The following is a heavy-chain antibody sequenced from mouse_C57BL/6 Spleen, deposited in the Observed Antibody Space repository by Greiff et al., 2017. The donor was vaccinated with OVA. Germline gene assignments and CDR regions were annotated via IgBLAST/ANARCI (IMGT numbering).Heavy chain of an antibody. CDR1: GYSFTGYY. CDR3: ARSRDAMDY. J-gene: IGHJ4*01. Sequence: EVQLKQSGPELVKPGASVKISCKASGYSFTGYYMNWVKQSPEKSLEWIGEINPSTGGTTYNQKFKAKATLTVDKSSSTAYMQLKSLTSEDSAVYYCARSRDAMDYWGQGTSVTVSS. V-gene: IGHV1-42*01. CDR2: INPSTGGT.